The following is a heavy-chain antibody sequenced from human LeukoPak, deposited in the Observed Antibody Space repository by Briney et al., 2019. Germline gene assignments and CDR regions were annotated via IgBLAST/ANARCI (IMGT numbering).Heavy chain of an antibody. CDR1: GFTVSSNY. J-gene: IGHJ3*02. CDR2: IYSGGST. D-gene: IGHD6-19*01. V-gene: IGHV3-53*04. CDR3: ARAVAGTLDAFDI. Sequence: GGSLRLSCAASGFTVSSNYMSWVRQAPAKGLEWVSVIYSGGSTYYADSVKGRFTISRHNSKNTLYLQMNSLRAEDTAVYYCARAVAGTLDAFDIWGQGTMVTVSS.